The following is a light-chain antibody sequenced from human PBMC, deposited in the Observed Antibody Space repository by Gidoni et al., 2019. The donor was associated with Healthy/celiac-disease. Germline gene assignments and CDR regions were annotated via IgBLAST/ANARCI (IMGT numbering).Light chain of an antibody. CDR2: AAS. CDR3: QHYYSYPPR. Sequence: IRMTQSPSSFTASTGDRVTITCRDSQGISSYLAWYKQKPGKAPKLLIYAASTLHSGVPSRFSGSGSGTDFTLTISCLQSVDFASYYCQHYYSYPPRFGPGTKVEIK. CDR1: QGISSY. J-gene: IGKJ3*01. V-gene: IGKV1-8*01.